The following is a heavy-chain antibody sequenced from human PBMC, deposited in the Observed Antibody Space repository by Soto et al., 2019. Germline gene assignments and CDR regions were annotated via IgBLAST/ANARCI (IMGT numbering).Heavy chain of an antibody. J-gene: IGHJ4*02. D-gene: IGHD5-18*01. Sequence: GGSLRLSCAVSGFTLSDHCIDWVRQAPGKGLEWVGRSRDKAQGYSTAYAASVKGRFTTSRDESKNSVYLQMNSLRAEDTAVYYCGRDNMIQLWPPTSVDSWGQGALVTVSS. V-gene: IGHV3-72*01. CDR1: GFTLSDHC. CDR3: GRDNMIQLWPPTSVDS. CDR2: SRDKAQGYST.